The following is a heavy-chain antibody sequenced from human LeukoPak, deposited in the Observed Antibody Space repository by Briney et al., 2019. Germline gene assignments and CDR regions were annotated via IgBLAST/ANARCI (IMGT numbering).Heavy chain of an antibody. CDR1: GFTFSSYA. V-gene: IGHV3-30*04. D-gene: IGHD3-22*01. CDR2: ISYDGSNK. Sequence: PGGSLRLSCAASGFTFSSYAMHWVRQAPGKGLEWVAVISYDGSNKYYADSVKGRFTISRDNSKNTLYLQMNSLRAEDTAVYYCAKAMVPYYYDSSGSQILYFDYRGQGTLVTVSS. J-gene: IGHJ4*02. CDR3: AKAMVPYYYDSSGSQILYFDY.